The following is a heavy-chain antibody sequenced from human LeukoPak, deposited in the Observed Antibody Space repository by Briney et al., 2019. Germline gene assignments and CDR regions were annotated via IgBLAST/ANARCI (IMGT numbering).Heavy chain of an antibody. D-gene: IGHD6-13*01. CDR2: IKQDGGET. CDR3: AGGVWPRSNY. CDR1: DFIFSSYW. J-gene: IGHJ4*02. V-gene: IGHV3-7*01. Sequence: GGSLRLSCVASDFIFSSYWTTWVRQAPGKGLEWVANIKQDGGETYYVGSVKGRFTISRDNAQNSLYLQMNSLRAEDTAIYYCAGGVWPRSNYWGQGTLVTVSS.